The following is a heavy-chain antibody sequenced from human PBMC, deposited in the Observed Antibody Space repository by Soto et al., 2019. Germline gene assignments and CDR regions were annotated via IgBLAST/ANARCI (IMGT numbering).Heavy chain of an antibody. V-gene: IGHV4-59*08. D-gene: IGHD2-2*01. CDR3: ARLPWAISVDY. Sequence: PSETLSLTCTVSGDSISRHYWSWIRQPPGKRLEWIGSIYDRGSPTYNPSLKSRVTISIDTSKNRFSLDLSSVTAADSAMYFCARLPWAISVDYRGQGTLVTVSS. J-gene: IGHJ4*02. CDR1: GDSISRHY. CDR2: IYDRGSP.